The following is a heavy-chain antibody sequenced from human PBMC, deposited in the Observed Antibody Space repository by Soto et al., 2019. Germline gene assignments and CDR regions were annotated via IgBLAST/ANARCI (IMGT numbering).Heavy chain of an antibody. D-gene: IGHD6-6*01. CDR1: GCTLRGYA. V-gene: IGHV3-64*01. CDR3: ARRARPDFYYMDV. CDR2: ISSNGVGT. Sequence: GVSMRVSCAAAGCTLRGYAMGWVRQAPGKGLEYVSGISSNGVGTYYANSVQGRFTISRDNSKNTVYLQMGSLRPEDMAVYYCARRARPDFYYMDVWGKGTTVTVSS. J-gene: IGHJ6*03.